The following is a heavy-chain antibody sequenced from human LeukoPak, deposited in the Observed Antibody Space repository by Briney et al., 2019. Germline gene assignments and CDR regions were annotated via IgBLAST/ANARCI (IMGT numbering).Heavy chain of an antibody. CDR3: ARGKYYDYVWGSYSDRYYYYGMGV. CDR2: INRSGST. J-gene: IGHJ6*02. D-gene: IGHD3-16*01. Sequence: SETLSLTCAVYGGSFSGYHWSWIRQPPGKGLEWIGEINRSGSTNYNPSLKSRVTISVDTSKNQFSLKLSSVTAADTAVYYCARGKYYDYVWGSYSDRYYYYGMGVWGQGTTVTVSS. V-gene: IGHV4-34*01. CDR1: GGSFSGYH.